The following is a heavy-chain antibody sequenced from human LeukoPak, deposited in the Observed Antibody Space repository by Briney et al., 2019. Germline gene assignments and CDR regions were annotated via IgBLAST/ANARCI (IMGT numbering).Heavy chain of an antibody. CDR1: GGSISSYY. CDR3: ARVGPYYYGSGSLLY. D-gene: IGHD3-10*01. J-gene: IGHJ4*02. CDR2: IYYSGST. V-gene: IGHV4-59*01. Sequence: SETLSLTCTVSGGSISSYYWSWIRQPPGKGLEWIGYIYYSGSTNYNPSLKSRVTISVDTSKNQFSLKLSSVTAADTAVYYCARVGPYYYGSGSLLYWGQGTLVTVSS.